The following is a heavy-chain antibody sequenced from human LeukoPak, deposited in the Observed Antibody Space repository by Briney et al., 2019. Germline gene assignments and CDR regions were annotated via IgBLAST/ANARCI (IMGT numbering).Heavy chain of an antibody. J-gene: IGHJ6*02. Sequence: ASAKVSCKASGYTFTSYYMHWVRQAPGQGLEWMGIINPSGGSTSYAQKFQGRVTMTRDTSTSTVYMELSSLRSEDTAVYYCARDNIVVVPAAPGYGMDVWGQGTTVTVSS. CDR1: GYTFTSYY. CDR2: INPSGGST. D-gene: IGHD2-2*01. CDR3: ARDNIVVVPAAPGYGMDV. V-gene: IGHV1-46*01.